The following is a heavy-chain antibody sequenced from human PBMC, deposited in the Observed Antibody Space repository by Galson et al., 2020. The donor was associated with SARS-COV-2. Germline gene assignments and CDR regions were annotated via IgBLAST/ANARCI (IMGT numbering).Heavy chain of an antibody. J-gene: IGHJ4*02. V-gene: IGHV4-59*01. D-gene: IGHD6-19*01. CDR2: IYYSGST. Sequence: SETLSLTCTVSGGSISSYYWSWIRQPPGKALEWIGYIYYSGSTNYNPSLKSRVTISVDTPKNQFSLQLSSVTAADTAVYYCAGSSVAGIRGIVGYWGQGTLVTVSS. CDR1: GGSISSYY. CDR3: AGSSVAGIRGIVGY.